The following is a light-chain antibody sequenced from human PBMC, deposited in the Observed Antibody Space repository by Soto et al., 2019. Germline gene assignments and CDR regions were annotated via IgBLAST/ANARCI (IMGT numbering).Light chain of an antibody. CDR1: ESVSHY. CDR2: DAS. V-gene: IGKV3-11*01. J-gene: IGKJ2*01. Sequence: EIVLTQSPATLSLSPGERATLSCMSSESVSHYVAWYQQKPGQAPRLLIYDASTRATGIPARFSGSGSGTDYTLSISSLEAEDFAVYYCQHRDNWSYIFGQGTKLEMK. CDR3: QHRDNWSYI.